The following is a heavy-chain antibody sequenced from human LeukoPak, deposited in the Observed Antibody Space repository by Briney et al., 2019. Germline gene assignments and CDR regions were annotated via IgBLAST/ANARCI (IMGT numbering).Heavy chain of an antibody. CDR1: GGTFSSYA. D-gene: IGHD5-18*01. CDR2: IIPIFGTA. Sequence: AASVKVSCKASGGTFSSYAISWVRQAPGQGLEWMGGIIPIFGTANYAQKFQGRVTITADESTSTAYMELSSLRSEDTAVYYCASGGHSPSNGQIDYWGQGTLVTVSS. J-gene: IGHJ4*02. V-gene: IGHV1-69*13. CDR3: ASGGHSPSNGQIDY.